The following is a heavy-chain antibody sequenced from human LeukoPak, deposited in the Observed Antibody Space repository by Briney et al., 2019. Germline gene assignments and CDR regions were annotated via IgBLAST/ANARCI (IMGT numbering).Heavy chain of an antibody. CDR3: ARSSSWYGWFDP. CDR1: GVSFSGYY. Sequence: SETLSLTCAVYGVSFSGYYWSWIRQPPGKGLEWIGEINHSGSTNYNPSLKSRVTISVDTSKNQFSLKLSSVTAADTAVYYCARSSSWYGWFDPWGQGTLVTVSS. CDR2: INHSGST. V-gene: IGHV4-34*01. J-gene: IGHJ5*02. D-gene: IGHD6-13*01.